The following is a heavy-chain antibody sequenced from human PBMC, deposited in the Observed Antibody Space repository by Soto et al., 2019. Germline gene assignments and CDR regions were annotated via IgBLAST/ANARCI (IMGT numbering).Heavy chain of an antibody. Sequence: QITLKESGPTLVKPTQTLTLTCTFSGFPLSTSGVGVGWIRQPPGKALEWLALIYWDDDKRYSPSLKSRLTIPKDTSKNQVVLTMNNMDPVDKATYYCAHCWYCSGGSWYYTYYFDYWGQGTLVTVSS. J-gene: IGHJ4*02. CDR2: IYWDDDK. D-gene: IGHD2-15*01. CDR1: GFPLSTSGVG. V-gene: IGHV2-5*02. CDR3: AHCWYCSGGSWYYTYYFDY.